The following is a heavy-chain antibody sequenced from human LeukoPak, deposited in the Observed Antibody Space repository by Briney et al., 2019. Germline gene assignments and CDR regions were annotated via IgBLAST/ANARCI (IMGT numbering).Heavy chain of an antibody. CDR2: ITPNSGGT. V-gene: IGHV1-2*02. D-gene: IGHD3-16*01. Sequence: ASVKVSCKASGYTFTVYYMHWVRQAPGQGLEWMGWITPNSGGTNFAQKFQGRVTMTRDTSISTAYMELSRLRSDDTAVYYCARGGLDALKHASPYYFDYWGQGTLVTVSS. CDR1: GYTFTVYY. J-gene: IGHJ4*02. CDR3: ARGGLDALKHASPYYFDY.